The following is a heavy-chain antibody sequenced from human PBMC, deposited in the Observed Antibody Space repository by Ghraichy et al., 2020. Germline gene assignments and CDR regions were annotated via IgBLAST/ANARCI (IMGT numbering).Heavy chain of an antibody. CDR1: GFTFSTYW. CDR3: ARDYKRSGWYFPLHHYYYYGMDV. CDR2: INSDGTAT. D-gene: IGHD6-19*01. V-gene: IGHV3-74*01. Sequence: GESLNISCAASGFTFSTYWMHRVRQVPGKGLVWVSLINSDGTATTYADSVKGRFTISRDNAKNTLYLQMNSLRAEDTAVYYCARDYKRSGWYFPLHHYYYYGMDVWGQGTTVTVSS. J-gene: IGHJ6*02.